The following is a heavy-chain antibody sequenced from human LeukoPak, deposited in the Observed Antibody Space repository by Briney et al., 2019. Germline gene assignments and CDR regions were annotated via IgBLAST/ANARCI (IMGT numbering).Heavy chain of an antibody. CDR1: GGSISSSPYY. J-gene: IGHJ5*02. CDR3: ARHYLSDGILSTLDP. Sequence: SETLSLTCTVSGGSISSSPYYWGWIRQPPGKGLEWIGTIYYRGSTYSNPSLDSRFTIPLDTSKNQFSLRLRSVTAADTALYYCARHYLSDGILSTLDPWGQGTLVTVSS. V-gene: IGHV4-39*01. D-gene: IGHD2-2*01. CDR2: IYYRGST.